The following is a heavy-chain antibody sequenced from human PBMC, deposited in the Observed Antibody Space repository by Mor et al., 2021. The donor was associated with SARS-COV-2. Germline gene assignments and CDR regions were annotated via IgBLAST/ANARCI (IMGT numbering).Heavy chain of an antibody. J-gene: IGHJ4*01. CDR3: ARVVDTAIGPIDY. CDR1: TFSRYA. D-gene: IGHD5-18*01. Sequence: TFSRYAMHWVRQAPGTGLEWVAVISYDGSNKYYADSVKGRFTISRDNYKNTLYLQMNSLRAEDTAVYYCARVVDTAIGPIDY. CDR2: ISYDGSNK. V-gene: IGHV3-30*01.